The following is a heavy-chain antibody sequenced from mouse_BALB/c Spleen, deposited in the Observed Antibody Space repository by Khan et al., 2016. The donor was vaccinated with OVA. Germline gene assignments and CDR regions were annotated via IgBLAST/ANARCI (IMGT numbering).Heavy chain of an antibody. Sequence: EVQLQESGPDLVKPSQSLSLTCTVTGYSIISGYSWHWIRQFPGNRLEWMGYIYYSGSTNYNPTLKSRISITRDTSKNQFFLQLKSVTTEDTATYCCARDGNYFDYWGQGTTLTVSS. CDR1: GYSIISGYS. CDR2: IYYSGST. CDR3: ARDGNYFDY. V-gene: IGHV3-1*02. J-gene: IGHJ2*01.